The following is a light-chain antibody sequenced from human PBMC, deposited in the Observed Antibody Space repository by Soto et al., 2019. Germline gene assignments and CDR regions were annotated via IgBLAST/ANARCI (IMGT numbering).Light chain of an antibody. CDR3: SSYTTSNTRQIV. J-gene: IGLJ1*01. CDR1: SSDVGGYNY. V-gene: IGLV2-14*03. Sequence: QSALTQPASVSGSPGQPITISCTGTSSDVGGYNYVSWYQHHPGKAPKLFIYDVSNRPSGISNRFSGSKSDNTAALTISGLQPEDEADYYCSSYTTSNTRQIVFGTGTPLTVL. CDR2: DVS.